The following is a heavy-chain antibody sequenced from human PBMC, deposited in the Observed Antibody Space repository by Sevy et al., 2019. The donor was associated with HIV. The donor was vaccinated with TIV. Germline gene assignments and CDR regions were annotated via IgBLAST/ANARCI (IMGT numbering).Heavy chain of an antibody. J-gene: IGHJ4*02. CDR2: ISSNGGST. V-gene: IGHV3-64*01. CDR3: ARGGSYGSGGDY. Sequence: GGSLRLSCAASGFTFSSYAMHWVRQAPGKGLEYVSAISSNGGSTYYANSVKGRFTISRDNSNNTLYLQMGSLRAEDMAVYYCARGGSYGSGGDYWGQGTLVTVSS. CDR1: GFTFSSYA. D-gene: IGHD5-18*01.